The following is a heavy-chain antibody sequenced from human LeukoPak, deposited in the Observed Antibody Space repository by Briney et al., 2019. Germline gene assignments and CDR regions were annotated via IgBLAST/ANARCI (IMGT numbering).Heavy chain of an antibody. CDR1: GFTFSNYA. D-gene: IGHD5-24*01. Sequence: GGSLRLSCAASGFTFSNYAMQWVRQAPEKRLEYVSGTSGNGGTTYYANSVKGRFTMSRDNSRNTLYLQMGSLRPEDTAVYYCARDGKATNDYWGQGTLVTVSS. CDR3: ARDGKATNDY. J-gene: IGHJ4*02. CDR2: TSGNGGTT. V-gene: IGHV3-64*01.